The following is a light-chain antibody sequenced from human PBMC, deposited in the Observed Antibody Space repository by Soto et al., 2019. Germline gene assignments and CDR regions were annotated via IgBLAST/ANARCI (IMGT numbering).Light chain of an antibody. CDR3: QQDFNLPIT. V-gene: IGKV3D-7*01. CDR1: QSVTSDY. J-gene: IGKJ5*01. Sequence: EIVMTQSPATLSLSPGERATLSCRASQSVTSDYLSWYQQRPGQAPRXXIYGASTRATGVPARFSGSGAGPACTRTVSSLQPEDVEIDYCQQDFNLPITFGQGTRLEIK. CDR2: GAS.